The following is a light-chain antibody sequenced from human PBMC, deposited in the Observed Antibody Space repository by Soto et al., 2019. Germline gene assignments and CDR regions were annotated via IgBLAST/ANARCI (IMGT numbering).Light chain of an antibody. CDR1: SSNIGSNT. V-gene: IGLV1-44*01. J-gene: IGLJ2*01. CDR3: AAWDDSLNGQVV. CDR2: SNN. Sequence: QSVLTKPPSASGTPGQRVTISCSGSSSNIGSNTVNWYQQLPGTAPKLLIYSNNQRPSGVPDRFSGSKSGTSASLTISGLQSEDEADYYCAAWDDSLNGQVVFGAGTQLTVL.